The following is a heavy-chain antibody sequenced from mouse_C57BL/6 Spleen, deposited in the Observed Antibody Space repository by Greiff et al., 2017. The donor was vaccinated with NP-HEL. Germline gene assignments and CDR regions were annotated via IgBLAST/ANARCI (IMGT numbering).Heavy chain of an antibody. J-gene: IGHJ2*01. V-gene: IGHV1-15*01. Sequence: VQLQQSGAELVRPGASVTLSCKASGYTFTDYEMHWVKQTPVHGLEWIGAIDPETGGTAYNQKFKGKAILTADKSSSTAYMELRSLTSEDSAVYYCTREGRPSCDYWGQGTTLTVCS. CDR1: GYTFTDYE. CDR3: TREGRPSCDY. CDR2: IDPETGGT.